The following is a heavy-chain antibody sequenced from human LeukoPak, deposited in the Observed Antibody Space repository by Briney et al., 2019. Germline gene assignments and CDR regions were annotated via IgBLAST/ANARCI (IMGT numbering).Heavy chain of an antibody. V-gene: IGHV3-13*01. D-gene: IGHD3-3*01. Sequence: GGSLRLSCAASGFTFSDYDMHWVRQATGKGLEWVSAIGTAGDTYYTGSVKGRFTISRENAKNSLYLQMNSLRAGDTAVYYCEGVAREGVGGVYYFDSWGRGPLVPVS. CDR1: GFTFSDYD. J-gene: IGHJ4*02. CDR3: EGVAREGVGGVYYFDS. CDR2: IGTAGDT.